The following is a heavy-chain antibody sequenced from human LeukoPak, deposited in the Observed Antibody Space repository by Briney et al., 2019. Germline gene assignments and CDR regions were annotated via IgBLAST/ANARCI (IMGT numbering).Heavy chain of an antibody. CDR3: ARVRHDSSGHYVGLFDY. Sequence: SESLSLTCTVSGGSITSGGYCWSWIRQHPGKGLEWIGSITDSGSTYYNPSFKSRVTTSVDTSENQLSLKLSSVTAADTAMYYCARVRHDSSGHYVGLFDYWGQGTLVTVSP. CDR2: ITDSGST. D-gene: IGHD3-22*01. J-gene: IGHJ4*02. V-gene: IGHV4-31*03. CDR1: GGSITSGGYC.